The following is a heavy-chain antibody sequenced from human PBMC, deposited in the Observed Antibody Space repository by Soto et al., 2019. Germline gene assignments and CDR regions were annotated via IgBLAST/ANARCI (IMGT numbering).Heavy chain of an antibody. V-gene: IGHV1-46*01. CDR1: GYTFTSYY. CDR3: ARGYDSSGYYRYCYYGMDV. D-gene: IGHD3-22*01. CDR2: INPSGGST. J-gene: IGHJ6*02. Sequence: QVQLVQSGAEVKKPGASVKVSCKASGYTFTSYYMHWVRQAPGQGLEWMGIINPSGGSTSYAQKFQGRVTMTRDTSTSTVYMELRSLRSDDTAVYYCARGYDSSGYYRYCYYGMDVWGQGTTVTVSS.